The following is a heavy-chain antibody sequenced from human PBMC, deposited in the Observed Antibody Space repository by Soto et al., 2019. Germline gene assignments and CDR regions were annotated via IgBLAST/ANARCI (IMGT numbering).Heavy chain of an antibody. D-gene: IGHD6-19*01. CDR3: TRRYSSGWYWFDP. CDR2: VYYTGST. Sequence: PSETLSLTCTVSGDSISTFYWGWMRQSPGKELEWIGYVYYTGSTNYNPSLKSRVTISVDRSKNQFSLKLTSANAADTAVYYCTRRYSSGWYWFDPWGQGTLVTVSS. V-gene: IGHV4-59*03. J-gene: IGHJ5*02. CDR1: GDSISTFY.